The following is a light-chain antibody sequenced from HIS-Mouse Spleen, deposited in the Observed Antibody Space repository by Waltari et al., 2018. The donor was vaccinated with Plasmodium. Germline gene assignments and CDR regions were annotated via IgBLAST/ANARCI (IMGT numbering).Light chain of an antibody. V-gene: IGKV3-15*01. CDR1: QSVSSN. J-gene: IGKJ1*01. Sequence: PATLSVSPGERAPLPCRASQSVSSNLAWYQQKPGQAPRLLIYGASTRANGIPARFSGSGSGTEFTLTISSMQSEDFAVYYCQQYNNWPRGTFGQGTMVEIK. CDR2: GAS. CDR3: QQYNNWPRGT.